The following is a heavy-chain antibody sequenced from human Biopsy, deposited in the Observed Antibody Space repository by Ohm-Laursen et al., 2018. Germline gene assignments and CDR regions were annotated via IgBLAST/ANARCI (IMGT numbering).Heavy chain of an antibody. V-gene: IGHV3-23*01. CDR3: ALAAAQTVTHFDY. D-gene: IGHD4-17*01. CDR2: ISGNSDII. Sequence: SLRLSWSASGFTFSSYAMTWFRQAPGKGLEWVSTISGNSDIIYDTDSVKGRFTISRDNSKNTLYLQMNSLGADDTAVYYCALAAAQTVTHFDYWGQGTLVTVSS. J-gene: IGHJ4*02. CDR1: GFTFSSYA.